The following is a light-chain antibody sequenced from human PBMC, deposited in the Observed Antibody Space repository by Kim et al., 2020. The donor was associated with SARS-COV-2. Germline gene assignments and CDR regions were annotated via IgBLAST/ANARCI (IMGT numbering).Light chain of an antibody. V-gene: IGKV2-28*01. CDR1: QSLLHSNGYNY. CDR3: MQALQNWT. Sequence: DIVMTQSPLSLPVTPGEPASISCRSSQSLLHSNGYNYLDWYLQKPGQSPQLLIYLGSNRASGVPDRFSGSGSGTDFTLKISRVEAEDVRVYYCMQALQNWTFGQGTKVDIK. CDR2: LGS. J-gene: IGKJ1*01.